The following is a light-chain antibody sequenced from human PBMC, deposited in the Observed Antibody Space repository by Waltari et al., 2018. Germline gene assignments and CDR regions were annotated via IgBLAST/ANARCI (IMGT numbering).Light chain of an antibody. CDR2: DVN. J-gene: IGLJ1*01. CDR1: RSDVGGYDS. Sequence: QSALTQPRSVSGSPGQSVTISCTGTRSDVGGYDSVSWYQQHPGKAPKLMIYDVNKRPSGVPDRLSGSKSGNTAFLTISGLQGEDEADYYCCSFAGSPPYVFGTGTKVTVL. CDR3: CSFAGSPPYV. V-gene: IGLV2-11*01.